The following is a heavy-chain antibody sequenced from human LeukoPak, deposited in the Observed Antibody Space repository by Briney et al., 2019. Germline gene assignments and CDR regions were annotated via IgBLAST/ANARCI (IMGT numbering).Heavy chain of an antibody. CDR2: ISGSGGST. V-gene: IGHV3-23*01. D-gene: IGHD3-10*01. CDR1: GFTVSSNY. CDR3: AFRPQRTLGVRGVIAIDY. J-gene: IGHJ4*02. Sequence: PGGSLRLSCAASGFTVSSNYMSWVRQAPGKGLEWVSAISGSGGSTYYADSVKGRFTISRDNSKNTLYLQMNSLRAEDTAVYYCAFRPQRTLGVRGVIAIDYWGQGTLVTVSS.